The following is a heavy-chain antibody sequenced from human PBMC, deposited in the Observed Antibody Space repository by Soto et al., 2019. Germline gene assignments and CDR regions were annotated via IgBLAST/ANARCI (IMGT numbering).Heavy chain of an antibody. J-gene: IGHJ5*02. CDR2: ISSSSSYI. CDR3: ARELPAAGNWFDP. V-gene: IGHV3-21*01. D-gene: IGHD6-13*01. CDR1: GFTFSSYI. Sequence: GGSLRLSCAASGFTFSSYITNWVRQAPGKGLEWVSSISSSSSYIYYADSVKGRFTISRDNAKNSLYLQMNSLRAEDTAVYYCARELPAAGNWFDPWGQGTLVTVSS.